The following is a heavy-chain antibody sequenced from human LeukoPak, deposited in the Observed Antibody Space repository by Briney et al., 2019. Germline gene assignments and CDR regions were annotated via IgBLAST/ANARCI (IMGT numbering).Heavy chain of an antibody. CDR2: IKSKTDGGTT. V-gene: IGHV3-15*01. CDR3: TTDPKWLRFLGDTLDY. Sequence: GGSLRLSCAASGFTLSNAWMSWVCQAPGKGLEWVGRIKSKTDGGTTDYAAPVKGRFTISRDDSKNTLYLQMNSLKTEDTAVYYCTTDPKWLRFLGDTLDYWGQGPLVTVSS. J-gene: IGHJ4*02. CDR1: GFTLSNAW. D-gene: IGHD5-12*01.